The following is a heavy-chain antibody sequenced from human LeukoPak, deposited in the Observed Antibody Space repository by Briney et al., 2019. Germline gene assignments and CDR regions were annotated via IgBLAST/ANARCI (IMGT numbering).Heavy chain of an antibody. CDR1: GGSISSSSYY. J-gene: IGHJ4*02. CDR3: AREEIAVAGPIDY. D-gene: IGHD6-19*01. V-gene: IGHV4-39*01. Sequence: SETLSLTCSVSGGSISSSSYYWGWIRQPPGKGLEWIGSMYYSGSTYYNPSLKSRVSMSVDTSKKQFSLKLSSLIAADTAVYYCAREEIAVAGPIDYWGQGTLVTVSS. CDR2: MYYSGST.